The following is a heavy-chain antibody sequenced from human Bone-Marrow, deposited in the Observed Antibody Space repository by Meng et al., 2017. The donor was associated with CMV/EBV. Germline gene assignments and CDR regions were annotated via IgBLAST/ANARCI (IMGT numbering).Heavy chain of an antibody. V-gene: IGHV1-69*04. J-gene: IGHJ4*02. D-gene: IGHD6-6*01. Sequence: SVKVSCKASGGTFSSYTISWVRQAPGQGLEWMGRIIPILGIANYAQKFQGRVTITADKSTSTAYMELRSLRSDDTAVYYCARDQYRSLSGPIYWGQGTLVTVSS. CDR2: IIPILGIA. CDR3: ARDQYRSLSGPIY. CDR1: GGTFSSYT.